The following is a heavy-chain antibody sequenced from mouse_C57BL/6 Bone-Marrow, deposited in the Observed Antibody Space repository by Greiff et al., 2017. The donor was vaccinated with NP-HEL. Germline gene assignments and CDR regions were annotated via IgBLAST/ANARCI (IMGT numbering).Heavy chain of an antibody. CDR3: ARSGWYWFAY. J-gene: IGHJ3*01. D-gene: IGHD2-1*01. CDR1: GYTFTSYW. Sequence: VQLQQSGAELVMPGASVKLSCKASGYTFTSYWMHWVKQRPGQGLEWIGEIDPSDSYTNYNQKFKGKSTLTVDKSSSTAYMQLSSLTSEDSAVYYCARSGWYWFAYWGQGTLVTVSA. CDR2: IDPSDSYT. V-gene: IGHV1-69*01.